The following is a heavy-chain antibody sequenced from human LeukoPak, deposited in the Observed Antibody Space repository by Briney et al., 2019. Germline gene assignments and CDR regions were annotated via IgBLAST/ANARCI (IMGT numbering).Heavy chain of an antibody. J-gene: IGHJ4*02. CDR2: IKQDESEK. CDR1: GFTLSNSL. CDR3: VRDSQGDDFFLVSTY. D-gene: IGHD3-3*01. V-gene: IGHV3-7*01. Sequence: SLRLSCAPSGFTLSNSLMSWARPAPGRRLEWLSSIKQDESEKYYVDSVNCRFTIFRDNAKNSLDLQMNSLRVEDTAVYYCVRDSQGDDFFLVSTYWGQGTLVTVSS.